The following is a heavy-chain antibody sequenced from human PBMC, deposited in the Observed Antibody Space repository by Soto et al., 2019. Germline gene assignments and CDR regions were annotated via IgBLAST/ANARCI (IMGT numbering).Heavy chain of an antibody. CDR3: ARGGYCTGGICYYYYGLDV. CDR1: GGSISSAGYS. V-gene: IGHV4-30-2*01. Sequence: PSETLSLTCVVSGGSISSAGYSWSWVRPPQGKGLEWIGYMYHSGSFYYKPSLKSRVTISIDKSKNQFSLKLSSVTAADTAVYYCARGGYCTGGICYYYYGLDVWGQGITVTVSS. J-gene: IGHJ6*02. D-gene: IGHD2-8*02. CDR2: MYHSGSF.